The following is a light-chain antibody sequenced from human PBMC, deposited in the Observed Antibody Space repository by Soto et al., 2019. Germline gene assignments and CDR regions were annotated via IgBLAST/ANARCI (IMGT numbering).Light chain of an antibody. J-gene: IGLJ1*01. V-gene: IGLV2-11*01. Sequence: QSVLTQPRSVSGSPGQSVTISCTGTSRDVGGYNYVSWYQQHPGKAPKVMIYDVSERSAGVPARCSGSKSGNTTSLTISGLKAEDEDDYYCCSYAGRPRYVFGTGTKVTVL. CDR2: DVS. CDR3: CSYAGRPRYV. CDR1: SRDVGGYNY.